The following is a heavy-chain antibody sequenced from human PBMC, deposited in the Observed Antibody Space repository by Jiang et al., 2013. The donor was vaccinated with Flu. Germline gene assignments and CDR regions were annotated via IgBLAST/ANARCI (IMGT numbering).Heavy chain of an antibody. Sequence: GLVKPSETLSLTCAVSGGSISSYYWSWIRQPPGKGLEWIGYIYYSGSTNYNPSLKSRVTISVDTSKNQFSLKLSSVTAADTAVYYCARAHCSSTSCYADWFDPWGQGTLVTVSS. V-gene: IGHV4-59*01. CDR3: ARAHCSSTSCYADWFDP. CDR2: IYYSGST. CDR1: GGSISSYY. J-gene: IGHJ5*02. D-gene: IGHD2-2*01.